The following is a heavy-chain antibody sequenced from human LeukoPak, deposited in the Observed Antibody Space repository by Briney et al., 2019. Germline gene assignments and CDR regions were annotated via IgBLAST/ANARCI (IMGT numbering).Heavy chain of an antibody. Sequence: KPSETLSLTCTVSGISINPYYWTWIRQPAGKGLERIGRIIYTTGSTNYNPSLNSRVTMSVDTSKNQISLKLTYVTAADTAMYYCMRDGPSWGLLWGLGTLVTVSS. J-gene: IGHJ4*02. D-gene: IGHD3-16*01. CDR1: GISINPYY. V-gene: IGHV4-4*07. CDR3: MRDGPSWGLL. CDR2: IIYTTGST.